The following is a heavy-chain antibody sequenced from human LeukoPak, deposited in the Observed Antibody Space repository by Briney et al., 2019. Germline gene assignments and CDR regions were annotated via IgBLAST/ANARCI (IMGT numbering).Heavy chain of an antibody. CDR2: INPTAGST. CDR1: GYTFTSYY. D-gene: IGHD6-13*01. V-gene: IGHV1-46*01. Sequence: ASVKVSCKASGYTFTSYYLHWVRQTPGQGLEWMGIINPTAGSTSHVQRFQGRITLTRDTSASTVYMELSSLRSEDTAVYYCASSNWYYYGIDVWGKGTTVTVSS. J-gene: IGHJ6*04. CDR3: ASSNWYYYGIDV.